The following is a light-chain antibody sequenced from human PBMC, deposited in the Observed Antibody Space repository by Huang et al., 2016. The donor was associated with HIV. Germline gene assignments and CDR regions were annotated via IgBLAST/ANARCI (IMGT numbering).Light chain of an antibody. CDR3: QQGYSALIT. J-gene: IGKJ5*01. CDR2: SAS. V-gene: IGKV1-39*01. CDR1: HNINTY. Sequence: DILLTQSPSSLSASVGDMVTITCRASHNINTYLNWYQQKPGKAPNLLIHSASTLQTGVPARFSGSGSGTDFTLTVNSLQPEDSATYYCQQGYSALITFGQGTRL.